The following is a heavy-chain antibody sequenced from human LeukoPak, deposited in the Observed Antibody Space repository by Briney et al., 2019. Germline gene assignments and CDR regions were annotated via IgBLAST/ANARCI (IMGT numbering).Heavy chain of an antibody. CDR1: GGSISSSSYY. V-gene: IGHV4-39*01. Sequence: PSETLSLTCTVSGGSISSSSYYWGWIRQPPGKGLEWIGSIYYSGSTYYNPSLKSRVTISVDTSKNQFSLKLSSVTAADTAVYYCARQDIVVVPAAYAFDIWGQGTMVTVSS. J-gene: IGHJ3*02. CDR3: ARQDIVVVPAAYAFDI. CDR2: IYYSGST. D-gene: IGHD2-2*01.